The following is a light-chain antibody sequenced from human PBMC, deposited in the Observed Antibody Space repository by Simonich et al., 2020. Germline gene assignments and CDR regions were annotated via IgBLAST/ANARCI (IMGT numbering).Light chain of an antibody. CDR1: QSVLYSSKNKNY. CDR3: QQYYSTPMYT. J-gene: IGKJ2*01. V-gene: IGKV4-1*01. Sequence: DIVMTQSPDSLAVSLGERATINCKSSQSVLYSSKNKNYLAVYQQKPGQPPKLLIYWASTRDSGVPDRFSGSGSGTDSTLTISSLHAEDVAVYYCQQYYSTPMYTFGQGTKLEIK. CDR2: WAS.